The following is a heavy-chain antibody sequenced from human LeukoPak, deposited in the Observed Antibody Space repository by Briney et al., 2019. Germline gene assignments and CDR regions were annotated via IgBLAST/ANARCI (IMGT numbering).Heavy chain of an antibody. V-gene: IGHV5-51*01. CDR1: GYSFTSYW. CDR3: ARTVYGSGRRSWFDP. D-gene: IGHD3-10*01. CDR2: IYPGDSDT. J-gene: IGHJ5*02. Sequence: GESLKISCKGSGYSFTSYWIGWVRQMPGKGLEWMGIIYPGDSDTRYSPSFQGQVTISADKSISTAYLQWSSLKASDTAMYYCARTVYGSGRRSWFDPWGQGTLVTVSS.